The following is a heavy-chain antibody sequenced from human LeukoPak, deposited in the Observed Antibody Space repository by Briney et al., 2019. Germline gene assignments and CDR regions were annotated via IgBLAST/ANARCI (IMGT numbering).Heavy chain of an antibody. D-gene: IGHD6-13*01. Sequence: GASVKVSCKLSGGTFSSYAFSWVRQAPGQGLEWMGGIISIFSVATYAQRFQGRVTISADESTSTAYMELSSLTFEDTAVYYCASPRIVAAGPHYYYYYYMDVWGNGTTVTVSS. CDR3: ASPRIVAAGPHYYYYYYMDV. CDR2: IISIFSVA. V-gene: IGHV1-69*13. CDR1: GGTFSSYA. J-gene: IGHJ6*03.